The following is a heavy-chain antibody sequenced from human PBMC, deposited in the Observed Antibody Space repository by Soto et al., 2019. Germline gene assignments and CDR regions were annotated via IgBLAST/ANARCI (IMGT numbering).Heavy chain of an antibody. CDR2: IADTT. Sequence: EVQLLESGGGLVQPGGSLRLSCAASGFTFSIYGMTWVRQAPGKGLEWVSGIADTTYYADSVKGRFTISRDNSKNTLYLQMNSLRAEDTAVYYCAKNGDNRPYDYWGQGTLVTVSS. V-gene: IGHV3-23*01. J-gene: IGHJ4*02. CDR3: AKNGDNRPYDY. CDR1: GFTFSIYG. D-gene: IGHD7-27*01.